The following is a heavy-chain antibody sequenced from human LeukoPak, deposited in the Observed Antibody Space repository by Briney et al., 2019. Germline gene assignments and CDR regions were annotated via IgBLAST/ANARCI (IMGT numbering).Heavy chain of an antibody. V-gene: IGHV1-2*02. CDR1: GYTFTGYY. J-gene: IGHJ5*02. Sequence: ASVKVSCKASGYTFTGYYMHWVRQAPGQGLEWIGWINPNSGGTNYAQKFQGRVTMTRDTSISTAYMELSRLRSDDTAVYYCAREDIVVVPAAINADNWFDPWGQGTLVTVSS. D-gene: IGHD2-2*02. CDR3: AREDIVVVPAAINADNWFDP. CDR2: INPNSGGT.